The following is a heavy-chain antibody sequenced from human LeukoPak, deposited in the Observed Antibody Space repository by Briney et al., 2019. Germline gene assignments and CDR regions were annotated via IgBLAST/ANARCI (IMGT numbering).Heavy chain of an antibody. D-gene: IGHD2-2*01. V-gene: IGHV4-34*01. CDR3: ARGRGVVPEPYYFDY. CDR2: INHSGST. J-gene: IGHJ4*02. Sequence: SETLSLTCAVYGGCLSGYYWSWIRQPPGKGRGGIGEINHSGSTNYNPSLKSRVTISVDTSKNQFSLKLSSVTAADTAVYYCARGRGVVPEPYYFDYWGQGTLVTVSS. CDR1: GGCLSGYY.